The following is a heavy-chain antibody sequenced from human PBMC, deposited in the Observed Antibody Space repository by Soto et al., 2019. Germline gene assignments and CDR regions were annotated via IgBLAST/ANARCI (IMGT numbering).Heavy chain of an antibody. D-gene: IGHD3-22*01. V-gene: IGHV3-30-3*01. J-gene: IGHJ4*02. CDR2: ISYDGSNK. Sequence: GGSLRLSCAASGFTFSTYTIHWVRQAPGKGLEWVALISYDGSNKYYADSVKGRFTISRDNSKNTLYLQMSSLSAGDTAVYFCARGSQYYYDGSGPLDCWGQGT. CDR1: GFTFSTYT. CDR3: ARGSQYYYDGSGPLDC.